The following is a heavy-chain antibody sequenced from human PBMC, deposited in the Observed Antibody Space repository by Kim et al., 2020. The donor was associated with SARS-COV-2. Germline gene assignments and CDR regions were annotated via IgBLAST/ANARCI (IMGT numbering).Heavy chain of an antibody. V-gene: IGHV4-61*01. D-gene: IGHD5-12*01. CDR2: IYYSGST. Sequence: SETLSLTCTVSGGSVSSGSYYWSWIRQPPGKGLEWIGYIYYSGSTNYNPSLKSRVTISVDTSKNQFSLKLSSVTAADTAVYYCARDHKDRGGYDYLDYGMDVWGQGTTVTVSS. CDR1: GGSVSSGSYY. J-gene: IGHJ6*02. CDR3: ARDHKDRGGYDYLDYGMDV.